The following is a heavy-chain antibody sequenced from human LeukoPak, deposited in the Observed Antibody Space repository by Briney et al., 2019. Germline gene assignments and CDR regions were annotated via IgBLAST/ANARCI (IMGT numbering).Heavy chain of an antibody. CDR3: ARDPGVVGVTGVFDY. Sequence: GGSLTLSCAASGFTFDEYGMSWVRQAPGKGLEWVFGINWNGGSTGYADSVKGRFTISRNNAKNSLYLQMNSLRAEDTALYYCARDPGVVGVTGVFDYWGQGTLVTVSS. CDR2: INWNGGST. CDR1: GFTFDEYG. J-gene: IGHJ4*02. D-gene: IGHD2-21*02. V-gene: IGHV3-20*04.